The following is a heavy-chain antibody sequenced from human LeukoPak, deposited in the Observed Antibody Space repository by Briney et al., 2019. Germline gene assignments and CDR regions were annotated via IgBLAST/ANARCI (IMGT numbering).Heavy chain of an antibody. CDR2: INSDGSST. CDR3: ARGENTPMVTAADY. D-gene: IGHD5-18*01. Sequence: PGGSLRLSCAASGFTFSSYWMHWVRQAPGKGLVWVSRINSDGSSTSYADSVKGRFTISRDNAKNTLYLQMNSLRAEDTAVYYCARGENTPMVTAADYWGQGTLVTVSS. V-gene: IGHV3-74*01. CDR1: GFTFSSYW. J-gene: IGHJ4*02.